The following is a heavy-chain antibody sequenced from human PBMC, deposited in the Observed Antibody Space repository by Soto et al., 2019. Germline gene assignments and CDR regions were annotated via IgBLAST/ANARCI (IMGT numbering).Heavy chain of an antibody. V-gene: IGHV3-9*01. J-gene: IGHJ1*01. CDR1: GFTFDDYA. CDR2: INWNSGSI. D-gene: IGHD6-13*01. CDR3: VKDESINWYSGHFRH. Sequence: EVQLVESGGGLVQPGRSLRLSCAASGFTFDDYAMHWVRQVPGKGLEWVSGINWNSGSIGYADSVKGRFAISRNNAKNSLNLQINSLRAEDTAYYYCVKDESINWYSGHFRHWGQGTLVTVSS.